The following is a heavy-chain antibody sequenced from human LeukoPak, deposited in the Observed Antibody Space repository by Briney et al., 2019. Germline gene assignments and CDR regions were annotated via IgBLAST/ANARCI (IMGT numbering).Heavy chain of an antibody. V-gene: IGHV4-4*07. CDR2: IYTSGST. CDR1: GGSISSYY. CDR3: AKGIAVAGTDWFDP. Sequence: PSETLSLTCTVSGGSISSYYWSWIRQPAGKGLEWIGRIYTSGSTNYNPSLKSRVTMSVDTSKNQFSLKLSSVTAADTAVYYCAKGIAVAGTDWFDPWGQGTLVTASS. D-gene: IGHD6-19*01. J-gene: IGHJ5*02.